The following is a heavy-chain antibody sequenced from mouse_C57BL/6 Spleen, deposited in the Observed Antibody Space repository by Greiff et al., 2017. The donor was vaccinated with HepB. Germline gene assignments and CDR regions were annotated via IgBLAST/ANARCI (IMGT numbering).Heavy chain of an antibody. CDR2: IDPSDSYT. J-gene: IGHJ1*03. CDR3: ARPIYYDYAWYFDV. Sequence: VKLQQPGAELVMPGASVKLSCKASGYTFTSYWMHWVKQRPGQGLEWIGEIDPSDSYTNYNQKFKGKSTLTVDKSSSTAYMQLSSLTSEDSAVYYCARPIYYDYAWYFDVWGTGTTVTVSS. V-gene: IGHV1-69*01. D-gene: IGHD2-4*01. CDR1: GYTFTSYW.